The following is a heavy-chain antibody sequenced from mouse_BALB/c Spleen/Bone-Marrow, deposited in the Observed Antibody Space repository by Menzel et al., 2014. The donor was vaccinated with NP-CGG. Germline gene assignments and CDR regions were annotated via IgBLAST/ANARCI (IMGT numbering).Heavy chain of an antibody. CDR3: ARWEYYAMDY. Sequence: EVQLVESGAELAKPGASVKLSCTASGFNIKDTYMHWVKQRPEQGLEWIGRIDPANGNTKYDTKFQGKATITADTSSNTAYLQLSSLTSEDTAVYYCARWEYYAMDYWGQGTSVTVSS. CDR1: GFNIKDTY. D-gene: IGHD4-1*01. J-gene: IGHJ4*01. CDR2: IDPANGNT. V-gene: IGHV14-3*02.